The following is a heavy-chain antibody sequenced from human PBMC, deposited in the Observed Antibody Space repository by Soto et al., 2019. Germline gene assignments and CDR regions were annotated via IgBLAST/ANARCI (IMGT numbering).Heavy chain of an antibody. Sequence: QLQLQESGPGLVKPSETLSLTCTVSGGSITSNAYYWGWIRQPPGKGLEWIGYIYYSGSASYNPSPKGRVTMTVDTSKNQFSLTLSSVTASDTAVYYGATRPKRGSYSWCFDYWGQGTLVTVSS. CDR1: GGSITSNAYY. V-gene: IGHV4-39*01. D-gene: IGHD1-26*01. CDR3: ATRPKRGSYSWCFDY. CDR2: IYYSGSA. J-gene: IGHJ4*02.